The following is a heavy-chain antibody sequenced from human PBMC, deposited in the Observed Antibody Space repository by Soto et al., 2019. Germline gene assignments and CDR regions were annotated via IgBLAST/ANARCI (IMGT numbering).Heavy chain of an antibody. Sequence: EVQLVESGGGLVQPGGSLRLSCAASGFTFSNYWMHWVSQAPGKGLAWVARIDHDGSTDYAGSVRGRFTVSRDNAENMLYLQMNSLRDDDTALYDCVRDYHGDYWGQGTLGTVSS. CDR2: IDHDGST. CDR1: GFTFSNYW. J-gene: IGHJ4*02. CDR3: VRDYHGDY. V-gene: IGHV3-74*01. D-gene: IGHD3-16*02.